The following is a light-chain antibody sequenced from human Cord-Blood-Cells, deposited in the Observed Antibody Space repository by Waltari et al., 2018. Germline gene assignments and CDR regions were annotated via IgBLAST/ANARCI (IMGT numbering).Light chain of an antibody. CDR2: AAS. V-gene: IGKV1-39*01. J-gene: IGKJ1*01. CDR3: QQSYSTPWT. Sequence: DIQMTQSPSSLSASVGDRVTITCRASQSISSYLNWYQQKPGKAPKLLIYAASSVQSGVQSRFSGSGSGTDFTLTISSLQPEDFATYYCQQSYSTPWTFGQGTKVEIK. CDR1: QSISSY.